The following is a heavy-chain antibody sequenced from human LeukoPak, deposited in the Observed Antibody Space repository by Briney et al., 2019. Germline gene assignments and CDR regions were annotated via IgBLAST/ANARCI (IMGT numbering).Heavy chain of an antibody. Sequence: PGGSLRLSCVASGFAFSSYHMSWVRQAPGKGLEWVSYISSNSGTIYYADSLKGRFTTSRDDAKNSLFLQMHSLRDEDTAVYYCARYFGDPQGMDVWGHGTTVTVSS. CDR1: GFAFSSYH. J-gene: IGHJ6*02. CDR2: ISSNSGTI. V-gene: IGHV3-48*02. D-gene: IGHD3-10*01. CDR3: ARYFGDPQGMDV.